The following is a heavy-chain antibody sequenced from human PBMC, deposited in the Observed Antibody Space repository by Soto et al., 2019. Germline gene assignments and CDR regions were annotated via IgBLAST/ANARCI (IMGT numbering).Heavy chain of an antibody. CDR2: ISYDGSNK. Sequence: PGGSLRLSCAASGFTFSSYGMHWVRQAPGKGLGWVAVISYDGSNKYYADSVKGRFTISRDNSKNTLYLQMNSLRAEDTAVYYCAKELGYCSSTSCYYKPRYYYYGMDVWGQGTTVTVSS. D-gene: IGHD2-2*01. J-gene: IGHJ6*02. V-gene: IGHV3-30*18. CDR3: AKELGYCSSTSCYYKPRYYYYGMDV. CDR1: GFTFSSYG.